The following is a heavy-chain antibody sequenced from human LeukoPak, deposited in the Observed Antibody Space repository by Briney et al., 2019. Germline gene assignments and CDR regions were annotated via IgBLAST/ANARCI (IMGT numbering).Heavy chain of an antibody. CDR1: GGSISTYY. V-gene: IGHV4-59*01. Sequence: SETLSLTRTVSGGSISTYYWSWIRQPPGKGLEWIGYIHYRGYTNYNPSLKSRVTISLDASKNQFSLKLSFVTAADTAVYYCARGGKRRLDYWGQGTLVTVSS. J-gene: IGHJ4*02. D-gene: IGHD3-16*01. CDR2: IHYRGYT. CDR3: ARGGKRRLDY.